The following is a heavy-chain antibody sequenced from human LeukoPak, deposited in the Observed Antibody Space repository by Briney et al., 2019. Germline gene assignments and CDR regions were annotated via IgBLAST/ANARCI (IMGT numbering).Heavy chain of an antibody. CDR2: VYGGGNT. J-gene: IGHJ4*02. CDR3: VRERFGAIVEN. CDR1: GFTVSSNY. D-gene: IGHD5-24*01. Sequence: GGSLRLSCAASGFTVSSNYMNWVRQAPGKGLEWVSTVYGGGNTAYADSVKGRFTISRDTSKNTLLLQMNSLRAEDTALYFCVRERFGAIVENWGQGALVIVSS. V-gene: IGHV3-53*01.